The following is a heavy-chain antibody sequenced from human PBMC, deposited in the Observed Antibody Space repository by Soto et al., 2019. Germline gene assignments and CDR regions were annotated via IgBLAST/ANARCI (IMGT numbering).Heavy chain of an antibody. Sequence: ASVKVSCKASGYTFTSYGISWVRQAPGQGLEWMGWISAYNGNTNYAQKLQGRVTMTTDTSTSSAYMELRSLRSDDTAVYFCAREVHYGDYGEADAFDFWGQGTMVTVSS. CDR1: GYTFTSYG. J-gene: IGHJ3*01. V-gene: IGHV1-18*01. CDR2: ISAYNGNT. CDR3: AREVHYGDYGEADAFDF. D-gene: IGHD4-17*01.